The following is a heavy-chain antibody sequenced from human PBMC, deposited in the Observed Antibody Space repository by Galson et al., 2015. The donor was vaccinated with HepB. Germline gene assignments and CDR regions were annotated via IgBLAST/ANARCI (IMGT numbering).Heavy chain of an antibody. J-gene: IGHJ6*02. Sequence: SLRLSCAASGFTFSRYAIHWVRQAPGKGLEWVAVISFDGSDDYYTDSVRGRFSISRDNSKNTVSLQMNSLKPEDTALYYCGRDLQRVGATYGMDVWGQGTTVTVFS. CDR1: GFTFSRYA. CDR2: ISFDGSDD. V-gene: IGHV3-30*04. D-gene: IGHD1-26*01. CDR3: GRDLQRVGATYGMDV.